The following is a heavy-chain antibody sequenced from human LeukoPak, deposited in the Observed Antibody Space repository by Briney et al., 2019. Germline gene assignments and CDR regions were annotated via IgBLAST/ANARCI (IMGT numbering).Heavy chain of an antibody. V-gene: IGHV3-23*01. CDR1: GFTFSSYA. CDR2: VSGSGGST. J-gene: IGHJ4*02. D-gene: IGHD6-13*01. Sequence: PGGSLRLSCAASGFTFSSYAMSWVRQAPGKGLEWVSAVSGSGGSTYYADSVKGRFTISRDNSKNTLYLQMNSLRAEDTAVYYCAKSTAPPKGHGPKSSSWYNGPFDYWGQGTLVTVSS. CDR3: AKSTAPPKGHGPKSSSWYNGPFDY.